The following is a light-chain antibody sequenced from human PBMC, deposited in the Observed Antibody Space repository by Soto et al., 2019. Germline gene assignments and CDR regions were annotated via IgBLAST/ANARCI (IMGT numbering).Light chain of an antibody. Sequence: DIRMTQSPSSLSASVGDRVTITCRASQGISTYLAWYQQKPGKVPKLLIYAASTLQSGVTSRFSGSGSGTDFTLTISSLQPEDVATYYCQKYLTAPKTFGQGTKVEIK. CDR2: AAS. J-gene: IGKJ1*01. CDR3: QKYLTAPKT. CDR1: QGISTY. V-gene: IGKV1-27*01.